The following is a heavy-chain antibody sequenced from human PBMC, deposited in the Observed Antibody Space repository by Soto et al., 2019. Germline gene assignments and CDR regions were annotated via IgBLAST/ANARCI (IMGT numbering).Heavy chain of an antibody. CDR2: INQDGSEK. D-gene: IGHD2-15*01. CDR3: TSGRYHTGFY. V-gene: IGHV3-7*01. CDR1: GFTFSSYW. Sequence: LXLSCAASGFTFSSYWMSWVRQAPGRGLEWVANINQDGSEKYYVDSVKGRFTISRDNAKKSLYLQMNSLRAEDTAVYYCTSGRYHTGFYCGQGTLVTVSS. J-gene: IGHJ4*02.